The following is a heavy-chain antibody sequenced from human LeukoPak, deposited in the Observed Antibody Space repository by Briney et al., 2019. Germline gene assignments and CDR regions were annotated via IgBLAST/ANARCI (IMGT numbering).Heavy chain of an antibody. CDR3: AKEDSGGYLDY. CDR2: ISSNGGST. Sequence: GGSLRLSCAASGFTFSSYAMHWVRQAPGKGLEYVSAISSNGGSTYYANSVKGRFTISRDNSKNTLYLQMNSLRAEDTAVYYCAKEDSGGYLDYWGQGTLVTVSS. J-gene: IGHJ4*02. V-gene: IGHV3-64*01. D-gene: IGHD3-22*01. CDR1: GFTFSSYA.